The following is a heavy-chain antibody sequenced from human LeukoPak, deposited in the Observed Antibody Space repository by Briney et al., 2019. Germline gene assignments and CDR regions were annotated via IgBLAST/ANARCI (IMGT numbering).Heavy chain of an antibody. Sequence: SETLSLTCTVSGGSISSYYWSWIRQPAGKGLEWIGRIYTSGSTNYNPSLKSRVTMSVDTSKNQFSLKLSSVTAADTAVYYCARTYSGSGKERAFDIWGQGTMVTVSS. D-gene: IGHD3-10*01. J-gene: IGHJ3*02. V-gene: IGHV4-4*07. CDR3: ARTYSGSGKERAFDI. CDR2: IYTSGST. CDR1: GGSISSYY.